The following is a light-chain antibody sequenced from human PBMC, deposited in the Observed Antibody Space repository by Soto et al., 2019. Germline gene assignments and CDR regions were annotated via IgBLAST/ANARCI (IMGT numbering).Light chain of an antibody. CDR2: AAS. CDR1: QSISTY. V-gene: IGKV1-39*01. CDR3: QQNYSSPPT. J-gene: IGKJ1*01. Sequence: EIQMTQSPSSLSASVGDRVTLTCRASQSISTYLDWYQQKPGLAPKLLIYAASSLQSGVPSRFSGSGSGTDFTLTISSLQPEDFATYYCQQNYSSPPTFGQGTKGDIK.